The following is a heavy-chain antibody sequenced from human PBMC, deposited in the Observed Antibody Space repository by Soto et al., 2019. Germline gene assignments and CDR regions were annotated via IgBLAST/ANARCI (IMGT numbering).Heavy chain of an antibody. V-gene: IGHV3-15*01. CDR1: GFTFSNAW. J-gene: IGHJ5*02. CDR3: TTDRAPLLLWFGEPTEPDNWFDP. CDR2: IKSKTDGGTT. Sequence: GGSLRLSCAASGFTFSNAWMSWVRQAPGKGLEWVGRIKSKTDGGTTDYAAPVKGRFTISRDDSKNTLYLQMNSLKTEDTAVYYCTTDRAPLLLWFGEPTEPDNWFDPWGQGTLVTVSS. D-gene: IGHD3-10*01.